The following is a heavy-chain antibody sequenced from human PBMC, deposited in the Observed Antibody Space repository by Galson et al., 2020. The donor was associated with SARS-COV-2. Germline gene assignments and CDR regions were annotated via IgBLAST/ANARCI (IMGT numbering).Heavy chain of an antibody. D-gene: IGHD4-17*01. CDR2: INHSGST. CDR1: GGSFSGYY. Sequence: SQASETLSLTCAVYGGSFSGYYWSWIRQPPGKGLEWIGEINHSGSTNYNPSLKSRVTISVDTSKNQFSLKLSSVTAADTAVYYCASGRVTVTKRFCAFDIWGQGTMVTVSS. V-gene: IGHV4-34*01. J-gene: IGHJ3*02. CDR3: ASGRVTVTKRFCAFDI.